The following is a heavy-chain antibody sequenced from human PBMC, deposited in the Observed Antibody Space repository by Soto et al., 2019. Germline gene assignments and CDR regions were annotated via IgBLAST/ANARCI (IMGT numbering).Heavy chain of an antibody. V-gene: IGHV3-48*01. CDR3: ASLRFLEWLSVHSAYMDV. Sequence: GGSLRLSCAASGFTFSSYSMNWVRQAPGKGLEWVSYISSSSSTIYYADSVKGRFTISRDNSKNTLYLQMNSLRAEDTAVYYCASLRFLEWLSVHSAYMDVWGKGTTVTVSS. D-gene: IGHD3-3*01. CDR2: ISSSSSTI. CDR1: GFTFSSYS. J-gene: IGHJ6*03.